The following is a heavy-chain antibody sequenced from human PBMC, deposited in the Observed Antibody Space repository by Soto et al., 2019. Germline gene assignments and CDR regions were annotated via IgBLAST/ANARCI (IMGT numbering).Heavy chain of an antibody. D-gene: IGHD7-27*01. V-gene: IGHV3-48*02. CDR1: GFTFNQHP. Sequence: GGSLRLSCAASGFTFNQHPMNWVRQAPGKGLEWVSYISSVTTLLSYADSVKGRFTISRDEAKNSLYLQMNSLRDEDTAIYYCVRDSGVAYDMDVWGQGTMVTVSS. CDR3: VRDSGVAYDMDV. J-gene: IGHJ6*02. CDR2: ISSVTTLL.